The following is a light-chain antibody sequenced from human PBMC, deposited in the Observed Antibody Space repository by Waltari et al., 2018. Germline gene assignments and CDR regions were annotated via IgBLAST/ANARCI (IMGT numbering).Light chain of an antibody. CDR2: ITS. CDR3: LQYDSYPWT. Sequence: AIRLTQSPSSLSASTGDRVTITCRASQGVSHHLAWYQQKPGKAPKLLIYITSTLQSGVPSRFSGSGSGTDFTLTIDGLQSEDFATYYCLQYDSYPWTFGQGTKVEIK. V-gene: IGKV1-8*01. CDR1: QGVSHH. J-gene: IGKJ1*01.